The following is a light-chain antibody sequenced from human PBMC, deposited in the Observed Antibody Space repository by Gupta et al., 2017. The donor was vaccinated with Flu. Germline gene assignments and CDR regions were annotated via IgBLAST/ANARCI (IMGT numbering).Light chain of an antibody. J-gene: IGLJ3*02. CDR3: LLYVGSGIWV. CDR2: STN. V-gene: IGLV8-61*01. CDR1: SGPVGSNYY. Sequence: VTITCGVTSGPVGSNYYASWYQLTPGQAPRTLIYSTNTRSAGVPDRFSGSIRGNKAALTITGAEEDDESDYFCLLYVGSGIWVFGGGTKLTVL.